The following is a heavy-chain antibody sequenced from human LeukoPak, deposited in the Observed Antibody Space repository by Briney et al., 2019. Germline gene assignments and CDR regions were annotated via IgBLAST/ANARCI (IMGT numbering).Heavy chain of an antibody. CDR3: AGDYSSSSELPDY. CDR1: GYTFTGYY. Sequence: ASVTVSCKASGYTFTGYYMHWVRQAPGQGLEWMGRINPNSGGTNYAQKFQGRVTMARDTSISTAYMELSRLRSDDTAVYYCAGDYSSSSELPDYWGQGTLVTVSS. D-gene: IGHD6-6*01. CDR2: INPNSGGT. J-gene: IGHJ4*02. V-gene: IGHV1-2*06.